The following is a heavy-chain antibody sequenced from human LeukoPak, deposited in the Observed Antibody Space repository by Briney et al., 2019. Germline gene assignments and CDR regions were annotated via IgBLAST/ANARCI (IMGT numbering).Heavy chain of an antibody. V-gene: IGHV4-4*09. CDR1: GGSISGYY. D-gene: IGHD3-3*01. CDR2: VYTSGST. CDR3: ARSDFWSSYRLDY. J-gene: IGHJ4*02. Sequence: SETLSLTCTVSGGSISGYYWSWIRQPPGKRLEWIGYVYTSGSTNYNPSLKSRVTISVGTSENQFSLKLSSVTAADTAVYYCARSDFWSSYRLDYWGQGTLVTVSS.